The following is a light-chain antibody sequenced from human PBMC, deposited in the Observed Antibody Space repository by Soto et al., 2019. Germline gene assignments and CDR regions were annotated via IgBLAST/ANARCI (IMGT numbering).Light chain of an antibody. CDR1: SSDGGSYNR. J-gene: IGLJ1*01. Sequence: QSALTQPPSVSGSPGQSVTISCTGTSSDGGSYNRVSWYQQPPGTAPKLMIYEVSNRPSGVPDRFSGSKSGNTASLTIAGLQAEDEADYYCSSYTSTSTYVVGTGTKLTVL. V-gene: IGLV2-18*02. CDR2: EVS. CDR3: SSYTSTSTYV.